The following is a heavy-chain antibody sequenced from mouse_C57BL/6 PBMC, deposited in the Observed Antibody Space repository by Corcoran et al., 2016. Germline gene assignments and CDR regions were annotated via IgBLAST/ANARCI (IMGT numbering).Heavy chain of an antibody. D-gene: IGHD2-4*01. CDR1: GYPSTDYN. CDR3: ARDEVYDYDAWFAD. V-gene: IGHV1-18*01. CDR2: INPNNGGT. Sequence: EVQLQQSGPELVKPGASVKIPCKASGYPSTDYNMDWVKQSHGKSHKWIGTINPNNGGTIYNQKFKGKATFTVDKSSSTAYMELRSRTSEDTAGYYCARDEVYDYDAWFADWGQGTLVTVSA. J-gene: IGHJ3*01.